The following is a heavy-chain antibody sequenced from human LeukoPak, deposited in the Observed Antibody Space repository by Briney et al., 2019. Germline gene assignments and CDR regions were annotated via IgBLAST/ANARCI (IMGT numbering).Heavy chain of an antibody. J-gene: IGHJ4*02. Sequence: GASGKVSFKASGGTFSSYAISWGRQAPGQGVEWMGGIIPIFGTANYAQKFQGRVTITADESTSTAYMALSSLRSEDTAVYYCARGLGYSSSCFDYWGQRTLVTVSS. V-gene: IGHV1-69*13. CDR1: GGTFSSYA. CDR2: IIPIFGTA. D-gene: IGHD6-13*01. CDR3: ARGLGYSSSCFDY.